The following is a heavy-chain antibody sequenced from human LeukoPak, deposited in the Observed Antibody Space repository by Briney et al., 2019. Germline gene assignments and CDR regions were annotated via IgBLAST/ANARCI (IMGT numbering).Heavy chain of an antibody. CDR2: ISGDGGST. J-gene: IGHJ4*02. D-gene: IGHD6-13*01. V-gene: IGHV3-43*02. Sequence: HPGGSLRLSCAASGFIFDDYAMHWVRQAPGKGLEWVSLISGDGGSTYYADSVKGRFTISRDNSKNSLYLQMNSLRTEDTALYYCAKDIEERGSWYGGNGDYWGQGTLVTVSS. CDR1: GFIFDDYA. CDR3: AKDIEERGSWYGGNGDY.